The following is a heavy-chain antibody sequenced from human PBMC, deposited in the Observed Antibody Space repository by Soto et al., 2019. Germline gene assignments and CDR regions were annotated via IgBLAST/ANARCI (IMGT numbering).Heavy chain of an antibody. Sequence: EVHLVESGGGLVQPGGSLRLSCAASGFTFRGYWMSWVRQAPGKGLEWVANIKQDGSEKYYVDSVKGRFTISRDNAKNSLYLQMNSLRAEDTAVYYCASPHVVYLFAYDYWGQGTLVTVSS. D-gene: IGHD3-16*01. CDR2: IKQDGSEK. J-gene: IGHJ4*02. V-gene: IGHV3-7*01. CDR3: ASPHVVYLFAYDY. CDR1: GFTFRGYW.